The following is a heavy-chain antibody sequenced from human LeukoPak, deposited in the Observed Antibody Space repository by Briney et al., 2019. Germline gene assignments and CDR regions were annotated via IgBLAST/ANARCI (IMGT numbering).Heavy chain of an antibody. Sequence: SGTLSLTCAVSGGSISSSNWWSWVRQPPGKGLEWIGEIYHSGSTNYNPSLKSRVTISVDKSKNQFSLKLSSVTAADTAVYYCARAMDTAMSYQFDYWGQGTLVTVSS. J-gene: IGHJ4*02. CDR3: ARAMDTAMSYQFDY. CDR1: GGSISSSNW. V-gene: IGHV4-4*02. D-gene: IGHD5-18*01. CDR2: IYHSGST.